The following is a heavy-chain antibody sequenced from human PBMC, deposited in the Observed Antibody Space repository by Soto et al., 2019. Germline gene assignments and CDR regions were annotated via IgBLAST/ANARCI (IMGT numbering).Heavy chain of an antibody. J-gene: IGHJ4*02. CDR3: ATVYCSGGSCYSIDY. Sequence: ASVKVXCKASGYTLTSYYMHWVRQAPGQGLEWMGIINPSNSTSYAQKFQGRVTMTRDTSTSTVYMELSSLRSEDTAVYYCATVYCSGGSCYSIDYWGQGTLVTVSS. CDR1: GYTLTSYY. CDR2: INPSNST. V-gene: IGHV1-46*03. D-gene: IGHD2-15*01.